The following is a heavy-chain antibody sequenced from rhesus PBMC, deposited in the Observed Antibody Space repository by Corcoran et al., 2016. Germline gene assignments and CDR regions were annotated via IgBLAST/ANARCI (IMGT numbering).Heavy chain of an antibody. V-gene: IGHV4-122*02. CDR2: ITYSGST. CDR1: GSSISGNY. D-gene: IGHD3-16*01. CDR3: ARGGYSGSYYHFDY. J-gene: IGHJ4*01. Sequence: QVQLQESGPGLVKPSETLSLTCAVSGSSISGNYWSWIRQAPGKGLEWIGYITYSGSTSYNPSLKSRVTISRGTSKNQFSLKLSSVTAADTAVYYCARGGYSGSYYHFDYWGQGVLVTVSS.